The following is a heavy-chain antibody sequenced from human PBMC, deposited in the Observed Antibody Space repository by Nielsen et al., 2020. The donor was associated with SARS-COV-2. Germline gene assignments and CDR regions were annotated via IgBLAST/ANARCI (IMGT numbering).Heavy chain of an antibody. J-gene: IGHJ5*02. D-gene: IGHD2-15*01. CDR3: ARDRGVYCSGGSCYIGWFDP. Sequence: GESLKISCAASGFTFSSYSMNWVRQAPGKGLEWVSYISSSSSTIYYADSVKGRFTISRDNAKNSLYLQMNSLRDEDTAVYYCARDRGVYCSGGSCYIGWFDPWGQGTLVTVS. CDR2: ISSSSSTI. CDR1: GFTFSSYS. V-gene: IGHV3-48*02.